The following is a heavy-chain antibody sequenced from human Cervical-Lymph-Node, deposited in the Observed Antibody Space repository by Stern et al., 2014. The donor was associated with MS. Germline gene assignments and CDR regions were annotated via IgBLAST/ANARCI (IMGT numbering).Heavy chain of an antibody. CDR3: ARDPHGDYNYYYGMDV. V-gene: IGHV1-46*04. CDR1: GYTFTNYY. CDR2: INPSGGVT. Sequence: QVQLVPSGAEVKKPGASVKVSCKASGYTFTNYYMHWVRQAPGHGLESLGIINPSGGVTTYAQKLQGRVTMTRDTSTSTVYMELSSLRSEDTAVYYCARDPHGDYNYYYGMDVWGQGTTITVSS. D-gene: IGHD4-17*01. J-gene: IGHJ6*02.